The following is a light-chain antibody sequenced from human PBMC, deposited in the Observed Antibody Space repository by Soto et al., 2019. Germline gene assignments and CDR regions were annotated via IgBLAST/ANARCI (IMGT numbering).Light chain of an antibody. V-gene: IGKV3-15*01. CDR1: QSISGT. Sequence: VMSQSPSTLSVYTGGRATHSCRASQSISGTLAWYQQKPGQAPRLLIYGAFTRATGFPARFSGSGSGTDFTLTITSLQSEDFTVDYCQQYDNWPWTFGQGTKVDIK. J-gene: IGKJ1*01. CDR2: GAF. CDR3: QQYDNWPWT.